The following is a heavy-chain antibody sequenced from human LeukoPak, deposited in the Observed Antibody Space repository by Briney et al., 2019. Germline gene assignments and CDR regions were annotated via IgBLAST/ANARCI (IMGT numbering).Heavy chain of an antibody. J-gene: IGHJ5*02. Sequence: GRSLRLSCAASGFTFSSYSMNWVRQAPGKRLEWVSSISSSSSYIYYADSVKGRFTISRDNSKNTLYLQMNSLRAEDTAVYYCAKDPYYYGSGSYLNWFDPWGQGTLVTVSS. CDR2: ISSSSSYI. CDR3: AKDPYYYGSGSYLNWFDP. V-gene: IGHV3-21*01. D-gene: IGHD3-10*01. CDR1: GFTFSSYS.